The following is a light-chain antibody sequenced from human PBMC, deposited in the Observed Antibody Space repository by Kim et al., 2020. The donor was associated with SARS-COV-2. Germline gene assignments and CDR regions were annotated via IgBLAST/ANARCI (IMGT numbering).Light chain of an antibody. J-gene: IGLJ3*02. Sequence: GQSITSSCTGTSSDVGGYNYVSWYQQHPGKAPKLMIYDVSNRPSGVSNRFSGSKSGNTASLTISGLQAEDEADYYCSSYTSSSTRVFGGGTQLTDL. CDR1: SSDVGGYNY. CDR3: SSYTSSSTRV. CDR2: DVS. V-gene: IGLV2-14*03.